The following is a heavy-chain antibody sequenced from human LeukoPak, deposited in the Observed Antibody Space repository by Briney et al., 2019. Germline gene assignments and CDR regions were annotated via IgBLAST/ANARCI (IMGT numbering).Heavy chain of an antibody. CDR2: IYYSGST. J-gene: IGHJ6*02. V-gene: IGHV4-39*01. CDR1: GGSISGSSYY. D-gene: IGHD3-10*01. CDR3: ARHTPGGMDV. Sequence: PSETLSLTCTVSGGSISGSSYYWGWIRQPPGKGLEWIGSIYYSGSTYYNPSLKSRVTISVDTSKNQFSLKLSSVTAADTAVYYCARHTPGGMDVWGQGTTVTVSS.